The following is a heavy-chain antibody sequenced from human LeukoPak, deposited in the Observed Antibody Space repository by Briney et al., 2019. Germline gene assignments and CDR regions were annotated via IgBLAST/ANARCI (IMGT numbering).Heavy chain of an antibody. V-gene: IGHV1-69*06. J-gene: IGHJ4*02. D-gene: IGHD3-10*01. CDR3: ARGLPGGSGTFLDYLDY. Sequence: ASVKVSCKASGGTFSSYAISWVRQAPGQGLEWMGGIIPIFGTANYAQKFQGRVTITADKSTSTAYMELSSLRSEDTAVYYCARGLPGGSGTFLDYLDYWGQGALVTVSS. CDR2: IIPIFGTA. CDR1: GGTFSSYA.